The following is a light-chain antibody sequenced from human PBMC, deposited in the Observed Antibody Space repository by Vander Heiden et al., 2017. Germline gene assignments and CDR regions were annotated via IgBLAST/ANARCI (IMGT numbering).Light chain of an antibody. J-gene: IGKJ1*01. CDR3: QQYYSYPRT. CDR2: AAS. V-gene: IGKV1-8*01. Sequence: AFRMTQSPSSFSASTGDRVTITCRASQGISSYLAWYQQKQGKAPKLLIYAASTLQSGVPSRFSGSGSGTDFTLTISCLQSEDFATYYCQQYYSYPRTFGQGTKVEIK. CDR1: QGISSY.